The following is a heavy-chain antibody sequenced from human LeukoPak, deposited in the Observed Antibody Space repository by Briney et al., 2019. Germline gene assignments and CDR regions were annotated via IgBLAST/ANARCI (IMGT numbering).Heavy chain of an antibody. Sequence: PGGSLRLSCAASGIAFSNSIMHWVRQAPGKGLEWVSAMSFDGFSKYYADSLKGRLSISRDDSKNTVYLQMNSLRLEDTAVYYCARGGWLLRNDAFDIWGQGTMVTVSS. CDR3: ARGGWLLRNDAFDI. D-gene: IGHD2-21*01. J-gene: IGHJ3*02. V-gene: IGHV3-30*04. CDR2: MSFDGFSK. CDR1: GIAFSNSI.